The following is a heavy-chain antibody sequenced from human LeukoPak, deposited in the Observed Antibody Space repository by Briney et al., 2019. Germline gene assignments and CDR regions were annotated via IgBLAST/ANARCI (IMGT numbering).Heavy chain of an antibody. CDR3: AKDRATALTYQYYYYYYYMDV. CDR2: ISYDGSNK. J-gene: IGHJ6*03. D-gene: IGHD2-2*01. Sequence: GGSLRLSCAASGFAFNTYSMHWVRQAPGKGLEWVSLISYDGSNKLYADSVKGRFTISRDNSKNTLYLQMNSLRAEDTAVYYCAKDRATALTYQYYYYYYYMDVWGKGTTVTISS. V-gene: IGHV3-30*04. CDR1: GFAFNTYS.